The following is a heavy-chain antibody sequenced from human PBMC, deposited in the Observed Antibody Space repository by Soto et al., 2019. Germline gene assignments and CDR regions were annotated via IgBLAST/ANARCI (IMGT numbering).Heavy chain of an antibody. CDR2: INPSSGGI. CDR1: GYLFTSYY. CDR3: ARAIKVNWNPDH. Sequence: QVQLEQSGAEVKKPWASVKVSCKASGYLFTSYYMHWVRQAPGQGPEWMGIINPSSGGISYAQKFQGRVTMTRDTSASTVYMELSSLRSEDTAVYYCARAIKVNWNPDHWGQGTLVTVSS. V-gene: IGHV1-46*01. D-gene: IGHD1-20*01. J-gene: IGHJ4*02.